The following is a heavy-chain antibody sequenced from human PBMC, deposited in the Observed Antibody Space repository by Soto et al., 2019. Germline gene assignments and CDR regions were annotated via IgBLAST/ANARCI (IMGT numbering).Heavy chain of an antibody. CDR3: ASTATVTTPKYNWFDP. J-gene: IGHJ5*02. CDR2: INHSGST. D-gene: IGHD4-4*01. CDR1: GGSFDGYY. V-gene: IGHV4-34*01. Sequence: PSETLSLTCAVYGGSFDGYYWSWIRQPPGKGLEWIGEINHSGSTNYNPSLKSRVTISVDTSKNQFSLKLNSVTAADTAVYYCASTATVTTPKYNWFDPWGQGTLVTVPS.